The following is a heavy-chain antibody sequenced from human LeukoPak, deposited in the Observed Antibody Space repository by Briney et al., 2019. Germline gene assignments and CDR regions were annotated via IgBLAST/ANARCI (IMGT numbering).Heavy chain of an antibody. D-gene: IGHD6-13*01. CDR2: INPNSGGT. J-gene: IGHJ5*02. V-gene: IGHV1-2*02. Sequence: ASVKVSCKASGYTFTGYYIHWVRQAPGQGLEWMGWINPNSGGTNYAQKFQGRVTMPRDTSITTAYMELSGLRSDDAAIYYCARGKLAAPGRTGYNWFDPWGQGTLVTVSS. CDR3: ARGKLAAPGRTGYNWFDP. CDR1: GYTFTGYY.